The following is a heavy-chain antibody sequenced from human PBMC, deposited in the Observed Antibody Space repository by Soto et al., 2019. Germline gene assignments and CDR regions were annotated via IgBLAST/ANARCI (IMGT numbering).Heavy chain of an antibody. Sequence: QVQLVESGGGVVQPGTSLRLSCAASGFTFGSYGIHWVRQAPGKGLEWVAVVSSDGSKEFYSDSVRGRFAISRDNSKNELFLEINSLKTEDSAVYYCAKDEFGNAGQVLVLRFPEYWGQGTQVTVSS. CDR1: GFTFGSYG. J-gene: IGHJ4*02. V-gene: IGHV3-30*18. CDR2: VSSDGSKE. D-gene: IGHD3-3*01. CDR3: AKDEFGNAGQVLVLRFPEY.